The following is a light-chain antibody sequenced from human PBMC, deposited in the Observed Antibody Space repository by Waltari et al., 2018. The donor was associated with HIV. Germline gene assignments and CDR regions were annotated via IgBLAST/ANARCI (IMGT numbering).Light chain of an antibody. CDR3: SSYSSTNTLGV. CDR1: SSDVGGYNY. V-gene: IGLV2-14*01. CDR2: EVT. J-gene: IGLJ3*02. Sequence: LTQPASVSGSPGQSITISCTGASSDVGGYNYVSWYQHHPGKAPKLIIYEVTNRPSGVSNRFSGSKSGNTASLTISGLQPEDEADYYCSSYSSTNTLGVFGGGTILTVL.